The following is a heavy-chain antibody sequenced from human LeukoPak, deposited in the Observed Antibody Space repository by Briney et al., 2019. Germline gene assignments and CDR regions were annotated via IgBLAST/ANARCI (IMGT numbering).Heavy chain of an antibody. CDR1: GGSISSSSYY. CDR3: ASPRYSGSYYFDAFDI. CDR2: IYYSGST. D-gene: IGHD1-26*01. V-gene: IGHV4-39*07. J-gene: IGHJ3*02. Sequence: NPSETLSLTCTVSGGSISSSSYYWGWIRQPPGKGLEWIGSIYYSGSTYYNPSLKSRVTISVDTSKNQFSLKLRSVTAADTAVYYCASPRYSGSYYFDAFDIWGQGTMVTVSS.